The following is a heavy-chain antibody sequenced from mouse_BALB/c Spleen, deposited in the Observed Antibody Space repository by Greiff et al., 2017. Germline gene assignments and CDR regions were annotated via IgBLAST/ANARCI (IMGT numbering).Heavy chain of an antibody. CDR1: GFTFSSYA. Sequence: DVMLVESGGGLVKPGGSLKLSCAASGFTFSSYAMSWVRQTPEKRLEWVASISSGGSTYYPDSVKGRFTISRDNARNILYLQMSSLRSEDTAIYYCARGDGYYYGSSYGFDYWGQGTTLTVSS. J-gene: IGHJ2*01. CDR3: ARGDGYYYGSSYGFDY. V-gene: IGHV5-6-5*01. CDR2: ISSGGST. D-gene: IGHD1-1*01.